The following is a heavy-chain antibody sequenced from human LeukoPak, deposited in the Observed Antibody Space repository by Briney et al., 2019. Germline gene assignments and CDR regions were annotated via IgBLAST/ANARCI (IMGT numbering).Heavy chain of an antibody. D-gene: IGHD6-19*01. CDR1: GFTFSSYA. Sequence: PGGSLRLSCAASGFTFSSYAMHWVRQAPGKGLEWVAVISYDGSNKYYADSVKGRFTISRDNSKNTLYLQMNSLGTEDTAVYYCAKDRWGAVASFDYWGQGTLVTVSS. J-gene: IGHJ4*02. V-gene: IGHV3-30*04. CDR3: AKDRWGAVASFDY. CDR2: ISYDGSNK.